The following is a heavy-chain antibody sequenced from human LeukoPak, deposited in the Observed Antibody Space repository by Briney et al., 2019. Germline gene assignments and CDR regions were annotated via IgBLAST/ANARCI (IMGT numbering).Heavy chain of an antibody. J-gene: IGHJ4*02. Sequence: PGGSLRLSCAASGFTFSSYSMNWVRQAPGKGLEWVSSISSSSSYIYYADSVKGRFTISRDNAKNSLYLQMNSLRAEDTAVYYCARDEYAGYCSGGSCYRDYWGQGTLVTVSS. V-gene: IGHV3-21*01. CDR1: GFTFSSYS. D-gene: IGHD2-15*01. CDR2: ISSSSSYI. CDR3: ARDEYAGYCSGGSCYRDY.